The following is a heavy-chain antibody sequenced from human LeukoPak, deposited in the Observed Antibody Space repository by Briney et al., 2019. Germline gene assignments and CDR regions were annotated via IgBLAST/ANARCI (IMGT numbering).Heavy chain of an antibody. CDR2: ISGDGTIT. CDR3: AKDTPLFYHYYGIDV. CDR1: GLNLDAYA. Sequence: HSGGSLRLSCAASGLNLDAYAMHWVRQAPGKGLEWVSLISGDGTITYYADSVKGRFTISRDNSKNSLFLEMNSLRSEDTALYYCAKDTPLFYHYYGIDVWGQGTTVTVSS. V-gene: IGHV3-43*02. J-gene: IGHJ6*02.